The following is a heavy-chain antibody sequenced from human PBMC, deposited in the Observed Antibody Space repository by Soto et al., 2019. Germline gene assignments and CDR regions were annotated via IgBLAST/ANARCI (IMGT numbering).Heavy chain of an antibody. Sequence: EVQLLESGGGLVQPGGSLRLSCAASGFTFSTYAMSWVRQAPGKGLEWVSTITTSGGNTYYAHSVQGRFTISIDNSKYTLYLQMNRLRADDTAVYYCAGRYCTNGVCYTNYYYYIDVWGKGTTVTVSS. CDR3: AGRYCTNGVCYTNYYYYIDV. CDR2: ITTSGGNT. CDR1: GFTFSTYA. D-gene: IGHD2-8*01. V-gene: IGHV3-23*01. J-gene: IGHJ6*03.